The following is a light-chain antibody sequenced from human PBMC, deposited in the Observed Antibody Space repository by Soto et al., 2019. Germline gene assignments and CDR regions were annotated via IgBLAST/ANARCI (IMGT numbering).Light chain of an antibody. V-gene: IGKV3D-20*02. CDR3: QQRSNWPRWT. Sequence: VLTHSLGTLSLSPGEIATLSCRAIQSVASNYLAWYQQRPGQAPRLLIYGASSRATGIPDRFSGSGSGTDFTLTISRLEPEDFAVYYCQQRSNWPRWTFGQGSKVDIK. CDR1: QSVASNY. J-gene: IGKJ1*01. CDR2: GAS.